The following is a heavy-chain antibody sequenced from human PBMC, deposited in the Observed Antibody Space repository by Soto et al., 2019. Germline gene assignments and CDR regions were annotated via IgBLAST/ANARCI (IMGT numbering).Heavy chain of an antibody. CDR2: INHSGST. D-gene: IGHD6-13*01. Sequence: SETLSLTCAVYGGSFSGYYWSWIRQPPGKGLEWIGEINHSGSTNYNPSLKSRVTISVDTSKNQFSLKLSSVTAADTAVYYCARLYSTLYYYYGMDVWGQGTTVTVSS. J-gene: IGHJ6*02. CDR3: ARLYSTLYYYYGMDV. CDR1: GGSFSGYY. V-gene: IGHV4-34*01.